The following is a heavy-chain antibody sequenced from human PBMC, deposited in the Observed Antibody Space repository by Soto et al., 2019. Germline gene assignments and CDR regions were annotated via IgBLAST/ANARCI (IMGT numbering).Heavy chain of an antibody. J-gene: IGHJ1*01. CDR1: GFTFSSYW. CDR2: ISNDGSST. Sequence: EVQLVESGGGLVQPGGSLRLSCVASGFTFSSYWMHWVRQAPGKGLVWVSSISNDGSSTSYADPVKGRFTISRDNAKNTLYLQRNSLRAEDTAVYYCARLPNKIPQNWGQGTLVIVSP. V-gene: IGHV3-74*01. CDR3: ARLPNKIPQN.